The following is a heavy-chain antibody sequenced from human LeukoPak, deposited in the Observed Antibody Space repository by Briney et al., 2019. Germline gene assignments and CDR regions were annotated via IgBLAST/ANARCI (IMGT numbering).Heavy chain of an antibody. V-gene: IGHV1-8*02. CDR3: AYGDPWDY. CDR1: GYTFTGYY. J-gene: IGHJ4*02. CDR2: INPNSGNT. D-gene: IGHD4-17*01. Sequence: ASVKVSCKASGYTFTGYYMHWVRQAPGQGLEWMGWINPNSGNTGYAQKFQGRVTMTRNTSISTAYMELSSLGSEDTAVYYCAYGDPWDYWGQGTLVTVSS.